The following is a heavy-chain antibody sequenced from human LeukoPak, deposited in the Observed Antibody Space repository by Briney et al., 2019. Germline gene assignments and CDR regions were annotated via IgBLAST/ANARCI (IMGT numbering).Heavy chain of an antibody. V-gene: IGHV4-61*02. D-gene: IGHD4-17*01. J-gene: IGHJ5*02. CDR1: GGSISSGSYY. Sequence: SETLSLTCTVSGGSISSGSYYWSWIRQPAGKGLEWIGRIYTSGSTNYSPSLKSRVTISVDTSKNHFSLKLSSVTAADTAVYYCARALEGHYGGNWFDPWGQGTLVTVSS. CDR2: IYTSGST. CDR3: ARALEGHYGGNWFDP.